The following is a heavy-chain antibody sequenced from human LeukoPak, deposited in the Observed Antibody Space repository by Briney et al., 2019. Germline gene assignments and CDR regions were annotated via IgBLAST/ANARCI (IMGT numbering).Heavy chain of an antibody. Sequence: GGSLRLSCAASGFTFSAYAMSWVRQAPGKGLEWVSSISGSGGSTYYADSVKGRFTISRDNSKNTVYLQMNSLRAEDTAVYYCAKDRLYSGNSGLYNFDFWGQGTLVTVSP. J-gene: IGHJ4*02. V-gene: IGHV3-23*01. CDR3: AKDRLYSGNSGLYNFDF. CDR1: GFTFSAYA. D-gene: IGHD1-26*01. CDR2: ISGSGGST.